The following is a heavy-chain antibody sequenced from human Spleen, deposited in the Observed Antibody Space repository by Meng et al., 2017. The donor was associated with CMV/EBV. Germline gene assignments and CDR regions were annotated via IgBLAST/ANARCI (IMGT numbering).Heavy chain of an antibody. V-gene: IGHV4-34*01. D-gene: IGHD1-1*01. J-gene: IGHJ4*02. CDR1: GGSFSGYY. Sequence: QVHLQQWGAGILKPSETLSLTCAVYGGSFSGYYWSWIRQPPGKGLEWIGEINHSGSTNYNPSLKSRVTISVDTSKNQFSLKLSSVTAADTAVYYCAGANGIDYWGQGTLVTVSS. CDR3: AGANGIDY. CDR2: INHSGST.